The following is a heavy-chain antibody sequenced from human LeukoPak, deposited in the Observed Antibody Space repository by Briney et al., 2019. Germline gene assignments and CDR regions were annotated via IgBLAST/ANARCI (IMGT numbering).Heavy chain of an antibody. CDR1: GGSMSSGSNY. D-gene: IGHD2-15*01. Sequence: SETLSLTCTVSGGSMSSGSNYWNWIRQPAGKGLEWIGRIYSSGTTTYNPSLKGRVTISLDTSKNQFSLKLTCVTAADTAVYYCARIFCSGGNCYHFDYWGQGTLVTVSS. CDR3: ARIFCSGGNCYHFDY. J-gene: IGHJ4*02. V-gene: IGHV4-61*02. CDR2: IYSSGTT.